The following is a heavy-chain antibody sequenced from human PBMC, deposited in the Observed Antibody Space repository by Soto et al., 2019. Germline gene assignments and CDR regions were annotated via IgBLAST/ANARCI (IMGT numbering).Heavy chain of an antibody. Sequence: SETLSLTCAVYGGSFSGYYWSWIRQPPGKGLEWIGEINHSGSTNYNPSLKSRVTISVDTSKNQFSLKLSSVTAADTAVYYCARGLYGYSSGWQDYYYYGVDVWGQGTTVTVSS. CDR2: INHSGST. CDR1: GGSFSGYY. D-gene: IGHD6-19*01. CDR3: ARGLYGYSSGWQDYYYYGVDV. V-gene: IGHV4-34*01. J-gene: IGHJ6*02.